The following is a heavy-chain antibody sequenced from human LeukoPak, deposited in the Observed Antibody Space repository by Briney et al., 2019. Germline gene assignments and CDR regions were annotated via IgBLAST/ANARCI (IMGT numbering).Heavy chain of an antibody. CDR2: INPNSGGT. CDR3: ARVKGQWLVQFGWFDP. D-gene: IGHD6-19*01. Sequence: ASVKVSCKASGYTFTGYYMHWVRQAPGQGLEWMGWINPNSGGTNYAQKFQGRVTMTRDPSISTAYMELSGLRSDDTAVYYCARVKGQWLVQFGWFDPWGQGTLVTVSS. J-gene: IGHJ5*02. CDR1: GYTFTGYY. V-gene: IGHV1-2*02.